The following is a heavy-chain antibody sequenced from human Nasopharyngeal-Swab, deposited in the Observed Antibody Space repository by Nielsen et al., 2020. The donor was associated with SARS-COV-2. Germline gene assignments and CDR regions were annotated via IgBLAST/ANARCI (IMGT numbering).Heavy chain of an antibody. CDR2: INPNSGGT. CDR3: ARERRIVATILSDYHYGMDV. V-gene: IGHV1-2*04. D-gene: IGHD5-12*01. CDR1: GYTFTGYY. J-gene: IGHJ6*02. Sequence: ASVKVSCKASGYTFTGYYMHWVRQAPGQGLEWMGWINPNSGGTNYAQKFQGWVTMTRDTSISTAYMELSRLRSDDTAVYYCARERRIVATILSDYHYGMDVWGQGTTVTVSS.